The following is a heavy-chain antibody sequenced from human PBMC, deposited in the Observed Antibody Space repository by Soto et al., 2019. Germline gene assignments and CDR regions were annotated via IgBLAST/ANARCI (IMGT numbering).Heavy chain of an antibody. J-gene: IGHJ4*02. CDR3: ASKPSDTAMAPRFDY. V-gene: IGHV1-69*02. CDR2: IIPILGIA. CDR1: GGTFSSYT. D-gene: IGHD5-18*01. Sequence: QVQLVQSGAEVKKPGSSVKVSCKASGGTFSSYTISWVRQAPGPGLEWMGRIIPILGIANYAQKFQGRVTITADKSTSTAYMELSSLRSEDTAVYYCASKPSDTAMAPRFDYWGQGTLVTVSS.